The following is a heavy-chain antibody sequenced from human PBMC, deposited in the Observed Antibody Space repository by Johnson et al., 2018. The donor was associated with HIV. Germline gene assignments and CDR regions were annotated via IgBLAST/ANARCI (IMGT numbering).Heavy chain of an antibody. CDR1: GFTFSSYW. J-gene: IGHJ3*02. CDR2: IKQDGSEK. D-gene: IGHD2-8*02. CDR3: ARDVLGDGTYPPDAFDI. Sequence: VQLVESGGGVVQPGRSLRLSCAASGFTFSSYWMSWVRQAPGKGLEWVANIKQDGSEKYYVDSVKGRFTISRDNAKNSLYLQVHSLRVEDTAVYYCARDVLGDGTYPPDAFDIWGQGTMVTVSS. V-gene: IGHV3-7*05.